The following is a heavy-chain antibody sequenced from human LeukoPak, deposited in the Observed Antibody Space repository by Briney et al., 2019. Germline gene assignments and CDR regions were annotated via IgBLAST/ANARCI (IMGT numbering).Heavy chain of an antibody. CDR3: ASPRGEFWGAYLNWFDS. D-gene: IGHD3-3*01. Sequence: SETLSLTCTVSGGSISSTTYYWGWIRQAPGKGLEWIGSINYGGTTSYNPSLKSRVTISVDTSKNQFSLKLTSVTAADTAVYYCASPRGEFWGAYLNWFDSWGQGILVTVSS. V-gene: IGHV4-39*01. CDR2: INYGGTT. J-gene: IGHJ5*01. CDR1: GGSISSTTYY.